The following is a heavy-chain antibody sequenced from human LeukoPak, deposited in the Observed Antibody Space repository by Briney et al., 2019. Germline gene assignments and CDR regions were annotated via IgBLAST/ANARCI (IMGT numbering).Heavy chain of an antibody. CDR1: GFIFSNYW. D-gene: IGHD2-15*01. J-gene: IGHJ4*02. CDR3: ARQGWDIVVVVAANDY. V-gene: IGHV3-7*01. Sequence: PGGSLRLSCAASGFIFSNYWMSWVRQAPGKGLEWVANIKQDESEKYYVDSVKGRFTISRDNAKNSLYLQMNSLRAEDTAVYYCARQGWDIVVVVAANDYWGQGTLVTVSS. CDR2: IKQDESEK.